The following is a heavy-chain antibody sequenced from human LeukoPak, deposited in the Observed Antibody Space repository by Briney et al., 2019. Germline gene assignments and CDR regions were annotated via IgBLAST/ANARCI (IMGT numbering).Heavy chain of an antibody. V-gene: IGHV4-59*01. CDR2: ISYTGST. J-gene: IGHJ5*02. CDR3: ARGGYCSSTSCYGPDWFDP. CDR1: GGSINGDH. D-gene: IGHD2-2*01. Sequence: SETLSLTCTVSGGSINGDHWSWIRQPPGKGLEWIGCISYTGSTHYNPSLKSRVTISVDTSKNQFSLKLSSVTAADTAVYYCARGGYCSSTSCYGPDWFDPWGQGTLVTVSS.